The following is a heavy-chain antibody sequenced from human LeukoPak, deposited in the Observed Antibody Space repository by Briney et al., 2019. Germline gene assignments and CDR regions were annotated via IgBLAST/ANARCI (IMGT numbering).Heavy chain of an antibody. CDR1: GYTSTSYY. CDR2: INPSGGST. J-gene: IGHJ3*02. CDR3: ARPRGYSYDNDAFDI. Sequence: ASVKVSCKASGYTSTSYYMHWVRQAPGQGLEWMGIINPSGGSTSYAQKLQGRVTMTRDTSTSTVYMELSSLRSEDTAVYYCARPRGYSYDNDAFDIWGQGTMVTVSS. D-gene: IGHD5-18*01. V-gene: IGHV1-46*01.